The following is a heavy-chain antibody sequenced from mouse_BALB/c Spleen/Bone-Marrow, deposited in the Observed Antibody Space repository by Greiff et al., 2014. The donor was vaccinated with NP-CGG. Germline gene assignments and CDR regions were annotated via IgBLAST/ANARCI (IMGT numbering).Heavy chain of an antibody. D-gene: IGHD1-1*01. J-gene: IGHJ2*01. V-gene: IGHV2-6-5*01. CDR1: GFSLTDYG. CDR3: AKRDTTVVLDY. CDR2: IWGGGIT. Sequence: QVQLQQSGPGLVAPSQSLSITCTVSGFSLTDYGVSWIRQPPGKGLEWLGVIWGGGITYYNSTLKSRLSISKDNSKSQVFLKMNSLQTDDTATYYCAKRDTTVVLDYWGQGTTLTVSS.